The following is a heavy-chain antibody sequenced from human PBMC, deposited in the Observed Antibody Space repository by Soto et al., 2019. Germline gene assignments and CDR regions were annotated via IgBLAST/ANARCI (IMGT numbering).Heavy chain of an antibody. V-gene: IGHV1-69*01. CDR2: IIPIFGTA. CDR1: GGTFSSYA. J-gene: IGHJ4*02. D-gene: IGHD3-16*02. CDR3: ARQNYDYVWGSYRPDGPFDY. Sequence: QVQLVQSGAEVKKPGSSVKVSCKASGGTFSSYAISWVRQAPGQGLEWMGGIIPIFGTANYAQKFQGRVTITADESTSTAYMELSSLRSEDTAVYYCARQNYDYVWGSYRPDGPFDYWGQGTLVTVSS.